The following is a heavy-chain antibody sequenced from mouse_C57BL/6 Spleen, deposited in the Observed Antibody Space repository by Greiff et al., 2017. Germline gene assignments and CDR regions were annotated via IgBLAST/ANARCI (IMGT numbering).Heavy chain of an antibody. CDR1: GFNIKNTY. Sequence: VQLQQSVAELVRPGASVKLSCTASGFNIKNTYMHWVKQRPEQSLEWIGRIDPANGNTKYAPKFQGKATITADTDSNTAYLQLSSLTSEDTAIYYYDSASSYGRYDMDDWGQGTTVTVSS. V-gene: IGHV14-3*01. D-gene: IGHD1-1*01. J-gene: IGHJ4*01. CDR3: DSASSYGRYDMDD. CDR2: IDPANGNT.